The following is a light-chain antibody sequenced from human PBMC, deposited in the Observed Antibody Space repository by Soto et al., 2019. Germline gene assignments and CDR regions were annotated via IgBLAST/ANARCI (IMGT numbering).Light chain of an antibody. CDR1: SSDVGGYTY. CDR3: SSYTSSSTVV. CDR2: EVS. Sequence: QSALTQPPSASGSPGQSVTISCTGTSSDVGGYTYVSWYQQHPGKAPKVMIYEVSNRPSGVSNRFSGSKSGNTASLTISGLQAEDEADYYCSSYTSSSTVVFGGGTKLTVL. V-gene: IGLV2-14*01. J-gene: IGLJ2*01.